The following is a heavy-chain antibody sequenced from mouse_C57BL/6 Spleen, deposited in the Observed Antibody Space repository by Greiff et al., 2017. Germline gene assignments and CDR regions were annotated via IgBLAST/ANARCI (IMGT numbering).Heavy chain of an antibody. J-gene: IGHJ4*01. D-gene: IGHD1-1*01. V-gene: IGHV2-2*01. Sequence: VQVVESGPGLVQPSQSLSITCTVSGFSLTSYGVHWVRQSPGKGLEWLGVIWSGGSTDYNAAFISRLSISKDNSKSQVFFKMNSLQADDTAIYYCARISPYYYGSSLMDYWGQGTSVTVSS. CDR1: GFSLTSYG. CDR3: ARISPYYYGSSLMDY. CDR2: IWSGGST.